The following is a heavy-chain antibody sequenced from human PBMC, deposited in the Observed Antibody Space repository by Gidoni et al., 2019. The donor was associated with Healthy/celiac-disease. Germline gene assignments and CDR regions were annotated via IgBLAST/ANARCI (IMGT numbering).Heavy chain of an antibody. CDR1: GYSIRSGYS. CDR3: ARLGADSSGGD. CDR2: IYHSGGP. J-gene: IGHJ4*02. Sequence: QVQLQESGPGLVKPSETLSPTCPVSGYSIRSGYSWGWILQPPGKGLEWIGSIYHSGGPYYNPSLKSRVTISVDTSKNQFSLKLSSVTAADTAVYYCARLGADSSGGDWGQGTLVTVSS. V-gene: IGHV4-38-2*01. D-gene: IGHD3-22*01.